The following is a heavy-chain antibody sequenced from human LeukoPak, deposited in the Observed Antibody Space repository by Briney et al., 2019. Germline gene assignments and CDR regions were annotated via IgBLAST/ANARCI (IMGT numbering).Heavy chain of an antibody. Sequence: SETLSLTCIVSGDSVSSSSYYWGWIRQPPGTGLEWIGSIYYSSGKTYYNPSLKSRVTISVDTSKNQFSLKLTSVTAADTAVYYCASRKPSSSSWYSFAFDIWGQGTMITVSS. CDR2: IYYSSGKT. D-gene: IGHD6-13*01. CDR3: ASRKPSSSSWYSFAFDI. CDR1: GDSVSSSSYY. V-gene: IGHV4-39*01. J-gene: IGHJ3*02.